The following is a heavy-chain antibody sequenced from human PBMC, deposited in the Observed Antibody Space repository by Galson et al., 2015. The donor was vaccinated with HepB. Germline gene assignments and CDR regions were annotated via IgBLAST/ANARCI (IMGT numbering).Heavy chain of an antibody. Sequence: LRLSCAASGFTFSSYGMHWVRQAPGKGLEWVAVISYDGSNKDYADSVKGRFTISRDNSKNTLYLQMNSLRAEDTAVYYCARGSGYDDFVYWGQGTLVTVSS. CDR3: ARGSGYDDFVY. V-gene: IGHV3-30*03. CDR1: GFTFSSYG. J-gene: IGHJ4*02. D-gene: IGHD5-12*01. CDR2: ISYDGSNK.